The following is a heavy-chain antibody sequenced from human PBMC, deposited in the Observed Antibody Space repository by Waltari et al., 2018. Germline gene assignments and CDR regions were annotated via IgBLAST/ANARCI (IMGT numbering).Heavy chain of an antibody. V-gene: IGHV1-69-2*01. J-gene: IGHJ3*02. D-gene: IGHD1-26*01. CDR3: ATDKRSGSSADAFDI. CDR2: VDPEDCET. Sequence: EVQLVQSGAEVKKPGATVKISCKVSGYTFTDYYMHWVQQAPGKGLEWMGLVDPEDCETIDAGRFQGRVTITADTSTDTAYMELSSLRSEDTAVYYCATDKRSGSSADAFDIWGQGTMVTVSS. CDR1: GYTFTDYY.